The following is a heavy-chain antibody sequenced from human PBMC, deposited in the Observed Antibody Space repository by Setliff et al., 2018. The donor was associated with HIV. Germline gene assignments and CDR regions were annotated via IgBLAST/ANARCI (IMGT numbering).Heavy chain of an antibody. CDR1: GDSSSNDY. D-gene: IGHD5-12*01. V-gene: IGHV4-59*08. CDR3: ARQPRWLQFPRYFDY. Sequence: PSETLSLTCTVSGDSSSNDYWTWVRQPPGKGLEWIGNIHTSGTTNYNASLKSRVTISVDTSKNQFSLRLSSVTAADTAVYYCARQPRWLQFPRYFDYWGQGTLVTVSS. CDR2: IHTSGTT. J-gene: IGHJ4*02.